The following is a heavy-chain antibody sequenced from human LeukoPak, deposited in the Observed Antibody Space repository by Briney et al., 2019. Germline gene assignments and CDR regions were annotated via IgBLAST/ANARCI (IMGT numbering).Heavy chain of an antibody. CDR3: AKDLHWGLDY. CDR1: GFTVSSNY. J-gene: IGHJ4*02. Sequence: GGSLRLSCAASGFTVSSNYMSWVRQAPGKGLEWLSAIDGNGAKTFYADSGKGRFTISRDNSKNTLYLQMNSLRGEDTALYYCAKDLHWGLDYWGQGALVTVSS. D-gene: IGHD3-16*01. V-gene: IGHV3-23*01. CDR2: IDGNGAKT.